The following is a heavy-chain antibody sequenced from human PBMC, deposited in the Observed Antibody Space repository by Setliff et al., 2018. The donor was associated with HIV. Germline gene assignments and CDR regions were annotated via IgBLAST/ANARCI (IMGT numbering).Heavy chain of an antibody. Sequence: GASVKVSCKASGGTFSSYAISWVRQAPGQGLEWMGGIIPILGIANYAQKFQGRVTITADKSTSTAYMELSSLRSEDTAVYYCARFGFGELPYYYGMDVWGQGTTVTVSS. CDR2: IIPILGIA. V-gene: IGHV1-69*10. D-gene: IGHD3-10*01. CDR3: ARFGFGELPYYYGMDV. J-gene: IGHJ6*02. CDR1: GGTFSSYA.